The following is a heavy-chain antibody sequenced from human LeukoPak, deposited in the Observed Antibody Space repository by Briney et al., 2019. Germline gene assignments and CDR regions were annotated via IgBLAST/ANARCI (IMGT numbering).Heavy chain of an antibody. CDR3: ARGRMLWFGAYAFDI. CDR1: GGSFSGYY. D-gene: IGHD3-10*01. Sequence: PSETLPLTCTVYGGSFSGYYWSWIRQPPGKGLEWIGEINHSGSTNYNPSLKSRVTISVDTSKNQFSLKLSSVTAADTAVYYCARGRMLWFGAYAFDIWGQGTMVTVSS. J-gene: IGHJ3*02. V-gene: IGHV4-34*01. CDR2: INHSGST.